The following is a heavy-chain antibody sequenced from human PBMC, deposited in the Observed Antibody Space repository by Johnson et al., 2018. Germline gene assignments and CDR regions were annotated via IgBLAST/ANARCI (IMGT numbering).Heavy chain of an antibody. J-gene: IGHJ6*02. CDR1: GGSISSYY. CDR2: IYDRGST. V-gene: IGHV4-59*01. D-gene: IGHD3-10*01. Sequence: QVGLQESGPGLVKHSETLSLTCTVSGGSISSYYWSWIRQSPGKGLEWLGYIYDRGSTNYNPALKSRVPKSEDTSKNQFSLKLSSVTAADTAVYYCARDRVYDYYYYGMDVWGQGTTVTVSS. CDR3: ARDRVYDYYYYGMDV.